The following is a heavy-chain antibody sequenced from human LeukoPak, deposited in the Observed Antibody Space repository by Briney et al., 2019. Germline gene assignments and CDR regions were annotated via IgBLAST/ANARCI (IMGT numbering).Heavy chain of an antibody. J-gene: IGHJ4*02. CDR3: ARDSSMLRGPLVIYYFDF. V-gene: IGHV3-23*01. CDR2: ISGSGDST. Sequence: GGSLRLSCAASGFTFSNYAMRWVRQAPGEGLEWVSGISGSGDSTYYADSVKGRFTISRDNSKNTLYLQMNSLRADDTAVYYCARDSSMLRGPLVIYYFDFWGQGTLVTVSS. CDR1: GFTFSNYA. D-gene: IGHD3-10*01.